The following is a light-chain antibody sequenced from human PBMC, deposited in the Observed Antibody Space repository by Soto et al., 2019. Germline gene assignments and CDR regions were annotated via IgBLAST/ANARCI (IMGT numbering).Light chain of an antibody. J-gene: IGKJ1*01. CDR3: QQYNSYSRT. CDR1: QSLSSNF. Sequence: EIVLTQSPATLSLSPGERATLSCRASQSLSSNFLAWCQQKPGQPPRLLIYDSSTRATGFPDRFSGSGSGTDFTLTIIRLEPEDFATYYCQQYNSYSRTFGQGTKVDI. V-gene: IGKV3-20*01. CDR2: DSS.